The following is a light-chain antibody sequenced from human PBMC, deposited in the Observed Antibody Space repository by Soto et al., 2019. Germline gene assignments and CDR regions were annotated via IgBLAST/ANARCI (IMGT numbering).Light chain of an antibody. Sequence: EIVLTQSPGTLSLSPGERATLSCRASQSVSRSYLAWYQQKPGQAPRLLIYGASSRATGIPDRFSGSGSGTDFPLTISRLAPGEFAGYYCQRYGSPTWTFGQGNKGEL. CDR3: QRYGSPTWT. V-gene: IGKV3-20*01. CDR1: QSVSRSY. CDR2: GAS. J-gene: IGKJ1*01.